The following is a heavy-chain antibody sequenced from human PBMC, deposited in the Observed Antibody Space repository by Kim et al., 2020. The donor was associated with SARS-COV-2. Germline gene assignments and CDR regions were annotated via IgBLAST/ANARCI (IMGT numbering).Heavy chain of an antibody. J-gene: IGHJ3*02. V-gene: IGHV3-23*01. CDR1: GFTFSSYA. Sequence: GGSLRLSCAAFGFTFSSYAMSWVRQAPGKGLEWVSAISGSGGSTYYADSVKGRFTISRDNSKNTLYLQINSLRAEDTAVYYCAKVWGIAYWSGDAFDIWGQGAMVTVSS. CDR3: AKVWGIAYWSGDAFDI. D-gene: IGHD3-16*01. CDR2: ISGSGGST.